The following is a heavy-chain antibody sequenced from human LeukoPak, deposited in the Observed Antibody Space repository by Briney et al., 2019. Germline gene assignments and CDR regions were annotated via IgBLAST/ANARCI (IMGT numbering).Heavy chain of an antibody. V-gene: IGHV4-4*07. CDR1: GGSISSYY. CDR2: IYTSGST. J-gene: IGHJ4*02. D-gene: IGHD3-10*01. Sequence: SETLSLTCTVSGGSISSYYWSWIRQPAGKGLEWIGRIYTSGSTNYNPSLKSRVTMSVDTSKNQFSLKLSFVTAADTAIYYCARVYDSGIMDYWGQGTLVTVSS. CDR3: ARVYDSGIMDY.